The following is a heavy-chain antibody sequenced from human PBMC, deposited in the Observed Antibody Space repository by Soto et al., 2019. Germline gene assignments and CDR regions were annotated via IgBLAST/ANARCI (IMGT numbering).Heavy chain of an antibody. Sequence: QITFKESGPTLVKPTQTLTLTCTFSGFSLSTSGVGVGWIRQPPGKALGWLALIYWDDDKRHSPSLKSRLTITKDTSKNQVVLTMTNMDPVDTATYYCAHRRSYCSGGSCYSGFDYWGQGTLVTVSS. J-gene: IGHJ4*02. CDR1: GFSLSTSGVG. V-gene: IGHV2-5*02. CDR3: AHRRSYCSGGSCYSGFDY. D-gene: IGHD2-15*01. CDR2: IYWDDDK.